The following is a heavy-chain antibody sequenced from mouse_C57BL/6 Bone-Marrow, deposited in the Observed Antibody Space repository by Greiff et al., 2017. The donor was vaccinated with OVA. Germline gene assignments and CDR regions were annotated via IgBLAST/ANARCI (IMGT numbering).Heavy chain of an antibody. CDR2: IDPEGGET. V-gene: IGHV14-2*01. Sequence: EVQLQQSGAELVKPGASVKLSCTASGFNINDYYMHWVKQRPEQGLEWIGRIDPEGGETKYAPKFQGKATITADTSSNTAYLQLSSLTSEDAAVYYCAHGRSDGRYFDVWGTGTTVTVSS. D-gene: IGHD1-1*01. J-gene: IGHJ1*03. CDR1: GFNINDYY. CDR3: AHGRSDGRYFDV.